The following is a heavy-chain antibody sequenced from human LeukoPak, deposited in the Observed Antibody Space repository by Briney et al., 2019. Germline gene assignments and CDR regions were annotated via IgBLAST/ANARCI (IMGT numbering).Heavy chain of an antibody. CDR3: ARDNYYDSSGYYYASGWFDP. Sequence: SETLSLTCTVSGGSISSYYWSWIRQPPGKGLEWIGYIYYSGSTNYNPSLKSRVTISVDTSKNQFSLKLSSVTAADTAVYYCARDNYYDSSGYYYASGWFDPWGQGTLVTVSS. D-gene: IGHD3-22*01. V-gene: IGHV4-59*01. CDR1: GGSISSYY. J-gene: IGHJ5*02. CDR2: IYYSGST.